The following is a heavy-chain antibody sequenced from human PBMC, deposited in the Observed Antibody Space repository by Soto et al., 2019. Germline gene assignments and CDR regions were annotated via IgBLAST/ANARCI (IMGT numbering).Heavy chain of an antibody. CDR3: AKEAGSIYFDY. V-gene: IGHV3-9*01. D-gene: IGHD6-13*01. J-gene: IGHJ4*02. CDR1: GFTFDDYA. CDR2: ISWNSGSI. Sequence: GGSRSLSCAASGFTFDDYAMHWVRQAPGKGLEWVSGISWNSGSIGYADSVKGRFTISRDNAKNSLYLQMNSLRAEDTALYYCAKEAGSIYFDYWGQGTLVTVSS.